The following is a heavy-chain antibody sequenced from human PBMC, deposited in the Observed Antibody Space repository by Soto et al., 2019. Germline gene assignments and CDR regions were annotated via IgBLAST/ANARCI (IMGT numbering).Heavy chain of an antibody. D-gene: IGHD5-12*01. CDR3: ARVMGYRGFDLVDY. V-gene: IGHV4-59*01. CDR2: IYYSGST. J-gene: IGHJ4*02. CDR1: GGSISSYY. Sequence: SEILSLACTVSGGSISSYYWSWIRQPPGKGLEWIGYIYYSGSTNYNPSLKSRVTISVDTSKNQFSLKLSSVTAADTAVYYCARVMGYRGFDLVDYWGQGTLVTVSS.